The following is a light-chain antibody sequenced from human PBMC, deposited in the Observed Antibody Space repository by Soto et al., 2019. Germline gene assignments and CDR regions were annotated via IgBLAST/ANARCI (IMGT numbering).Light chain of an antibody. CDR3: QQYSSSQGWK. CDR2: NAS. CDR1: QTSKSRS. Sequence: EIVLTHSPSTLFLSPGERATLSCGASQTSKSRSLAWYQQKPGHAPRLLIYNASNRTTGIPDRFSGSGSGTDFTLTINRVEPAEFAVYFCQQYSSSQGWKSGQGTMVDI. J-gene: IGKJ1*01. V-gene: IGKV3D-20*01.